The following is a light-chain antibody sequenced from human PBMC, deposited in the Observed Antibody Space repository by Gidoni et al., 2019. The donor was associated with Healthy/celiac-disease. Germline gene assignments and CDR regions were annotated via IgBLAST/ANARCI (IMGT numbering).Light chain of an antibody. J-gene: IGLJ2*01. CDR2: GNS. Sequence: QSVLTQPPSVSEAPGQRVTISCTGSSSNIVAGYDVHWYQQLPGTAPKLLIYGNSNRPSGVPDRFSGSKSGTSAALAITGLQAEDEADYYCQSYDSSMSGVVFGGGTKLTVL. CDR1: SSNIVAGYD. V-gene: IGLV1-40*01. CDR3: QSYDSSMSGVV.